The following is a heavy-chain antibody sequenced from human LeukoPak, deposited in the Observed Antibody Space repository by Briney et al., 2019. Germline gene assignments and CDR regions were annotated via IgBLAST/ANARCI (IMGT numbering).Heavy chain of an antibody. CDR3: AREGPDYDFWSGAFVYYYGMDV. CDR1: GFTVSSNY. D-gene: IGHD3-3*01. V-gene: IGHV3-66*01. Sequence: PGGSLRLSCAASGFTVSSNYMSWVRQAPGKGLEWVSVIYSGGSTYYADSVKGRFTISRDNSKNTLYLQMNSLRAGDTAVYYCAREGPDYDFWSGAFVYYYGMDVWGQGTTVTVSS. J-gene: IGHJ6*02. CDR2: IYSGGST.